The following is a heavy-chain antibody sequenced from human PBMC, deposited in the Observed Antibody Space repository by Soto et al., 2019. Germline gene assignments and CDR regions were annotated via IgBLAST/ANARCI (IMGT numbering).Heavy chain of an antibody. D-gene: IGHD3-22*01. V-gene: IGHV4-38-2*01. CDR2: ISYSAKT. Sequence: SETLSLICGVSGYSITSGFYWGWVRQSPGKGLEWIGSISYSAKTFYNPSLASRLSIAVDTSMNQFSLRLTSVAAADTALYYCTRGAGAPWVRFDSWGQGTLVTVSS. CDR1: GYSITSGFY. CDR3: TRGAGAPWVRFDS. J-gene: IGHJ4*02.